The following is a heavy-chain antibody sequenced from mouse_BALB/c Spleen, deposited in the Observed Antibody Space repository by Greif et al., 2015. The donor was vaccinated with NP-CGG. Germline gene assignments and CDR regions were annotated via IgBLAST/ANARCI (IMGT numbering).Heavy chain of an antibody. J-gene: IGHJ2*01. Sequence: EVQLVESGGGLVQPGGSRKLSCAASGFTFSCFGTHWVRQAPEKGLEWVAYISSGSSTIYYADTVKGRFTISRDNPKNTLFLQMTSLRSEDTAMYYCARETTVFDYWGQGTTLTVSS. V-gene: IGHV5-17*02. CDR1: GFTFSCFG. CDR2: ISSGSSTI. CDR3: ARETTVFDY. D-gene: IGHD1-1*01.